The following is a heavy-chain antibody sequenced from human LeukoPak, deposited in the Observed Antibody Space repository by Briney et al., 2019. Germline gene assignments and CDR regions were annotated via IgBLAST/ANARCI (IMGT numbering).Heavy chain of an antibody. Sequence: GGSLRLSCAASGFTFSSYEMNWVRQAPGKGLEWVPYISSSGSTIYYADSVKGRFTISRDNAKNSLYLQMNSLRAEDTAIYYCAELGITMIGGVWGKGTTVTISS. CDR1: GFTFSSYE. D-gene: IGHD3-10*02. V-gene: IGHV3-48*03. CDR3: AELGITMIGGV. CDR2: ISSSGSTI. J-gene: IGHJ6*04.